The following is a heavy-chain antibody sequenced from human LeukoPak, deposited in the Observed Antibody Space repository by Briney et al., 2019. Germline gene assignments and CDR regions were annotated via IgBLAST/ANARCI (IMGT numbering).Heavy chain of an antibody. CDR1: GFTFSSYK. D-gene: IGHD3-10*02. CDR2: ISSSGSTI. Sequence: GGSLRLSFAASGFTFSSYKRNWFRQAPGKGLEWVSYISSSGSTIYYADSVKGRFTISRDNAKNSLYLQMNSLRAEDTAVYYCAELGITMIGGVWGKGTTVTISS. J-gene: IGHJ6*04. V-gene: IGHV3-48*03. CDR3: AELGITMIGGV.